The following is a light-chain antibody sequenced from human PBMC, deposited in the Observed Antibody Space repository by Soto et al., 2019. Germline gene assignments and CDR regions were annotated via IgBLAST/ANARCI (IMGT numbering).Light chain of an antibody. CDR3: QQYDILPIT. CDR2: DAS. V-gene: IGKV1-33*01. J-gene: IGKJ5*01. CDR1: QTLKSY. Sequence: DIQMTQSPSSLSASVGDRVTITCRASQTLKSYLNWYQQKPGKAPNLLIYDASNLEIGVPSRFSGSGSGTHFTFTISSLQTEDIGTYYCQQYDILPITFGRGTRLEIK.